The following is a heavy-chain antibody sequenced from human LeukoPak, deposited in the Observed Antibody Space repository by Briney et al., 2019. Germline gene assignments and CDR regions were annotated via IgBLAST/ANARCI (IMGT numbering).Heavy chain of an antibody. V-gene: IGHV4-39*01. J-gene: IGHJ3*02. CDR3: ARHGGDFDT. Sequence: PSETLSLTCTVSGGSIRSSSYYWGWIRQPPGKGLEWIGSIYYSGSTYYNPSLKSRVTISVDTSKNQFSLKLSSVTAADTAVYYCARHGGDFDTWGQGTMVTVSS. D-gene: IGHD2-21*02. CDR2: IYYSGST. CDR1: GGSIRSSSYY.